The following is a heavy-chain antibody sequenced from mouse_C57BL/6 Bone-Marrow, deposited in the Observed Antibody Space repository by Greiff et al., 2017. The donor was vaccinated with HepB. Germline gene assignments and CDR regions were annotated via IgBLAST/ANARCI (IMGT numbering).Heavy chain of an antibody. V-gene: IGHV1-64*01. J-gene: IGHJ1*03. CDR3: ARWRYGSSWYFDV. D-gene: IGHD1-1*01. CDR2: IHPNSGST. CDR1: GYTFTSYW. Sequence: VQLQQPGAELVKPGASVKLSCKASGYTFTSYWMHWVKQRPGQGLEWIGMIHPNSGSTNYNEKFKSKATLTVDTSSSTAYMQLSSLTSEDSAVYYCARWRYGSSWYFDVWGTGTTVTVSS.